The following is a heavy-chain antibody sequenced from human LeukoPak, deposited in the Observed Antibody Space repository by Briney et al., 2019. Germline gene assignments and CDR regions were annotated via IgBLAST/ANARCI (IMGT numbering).Heavy chain of an antibody. J-gene: IGHJ5*02. D-gene: IGHD3-10*01. CDR1: GGTFSSYA. Sequence: GASVKVSCKASGGTFSSYAISWVRQAPGQGLEWMGRIIPIFGTANYAQKFQGRVTITTDESTSTAYMELSSLRSEDTAVYYCASGAGSGSYNHWFDPWGQGTLVTVSS. CDR2: IIPIFGTA. V-gene: IGHV1-69*05. CDR3: ASGAGSGSYNHWFDP.